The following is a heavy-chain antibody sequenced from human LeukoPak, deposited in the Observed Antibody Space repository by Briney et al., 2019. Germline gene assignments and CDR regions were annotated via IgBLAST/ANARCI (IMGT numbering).Heavy chain of an antibody. CDR1: GFDFSRFP. CDR3: ARESSGSTSGIDF. J-gene: IGHJ4*02. D-gene: IGHD1-26*01. V-gene: IGHV3-30*03. Sequence: GGSLRLSCAASGFDFSRFPMHWVRQIPGKGLEWVAVFTYKGSDRYYADSVTGRFTISRDNSRSKLYLQMNSLRREDTAVYYCARESSGSTSGIDFWGQGTLVTVSS. CDR2: FTYKGSDR.